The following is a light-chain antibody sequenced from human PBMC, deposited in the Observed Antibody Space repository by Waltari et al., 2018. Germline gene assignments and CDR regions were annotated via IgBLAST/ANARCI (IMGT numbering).Light chain of an antibody. CDR3: AAWDDSLNGRWV. J-gene: IGLJ3*02. Sequence: QSVLTQSPSASGTPGQGVTISCSGGASNIGNNVVNWYQQVPGKAPKLLIYRSDRRPAGVPYRFSGSKSGTSASLAISGLQSEDEADYYCAAWDDSLNGRWVFGGGTKVTVL. CDR1: ASNIGNNV. V-gene: IGLV1-44*01. CDR2: RSD.